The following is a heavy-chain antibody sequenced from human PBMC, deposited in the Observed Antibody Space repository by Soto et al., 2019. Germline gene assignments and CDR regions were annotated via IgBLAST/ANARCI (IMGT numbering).Heavy chain of an antibody. Sequence: SVKVSCKASGFTFTSSAVQWVRQARGQRLEWIGWIVVGSGNTNYAQKFQERVTITRDMSTSTAYMELSSLRSEDTAVYYCARAVRGVIISYYYYYMDVWGKGTTVTVSS. V-gene: IGHV1-58*01. J-gene: IGHJ6*03. D-gene: IGHD3-10*01. CDR1: GFTFTSSA. CDR2: IVVGSGNT. CDR3: ARAVRGVIISYYYYYMDV.